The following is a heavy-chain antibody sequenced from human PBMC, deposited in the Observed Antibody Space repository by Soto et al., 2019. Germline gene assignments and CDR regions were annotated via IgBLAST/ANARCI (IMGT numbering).Heavy chain of an antibody. J-gene: IGHJ5*02. CDR1: GYSFTSYG. CDR2: ISAYNGNT. CDR3: GGFGELAKFDP. D-gene: IGHD3-10*01. V-gene: IGHV1-18*04. Sequence: ASVKVSCKASGYSFTSYGLSWVRQAPGQGLEWMGWISAYNGNTNYAQKLQGRVTMTTDTSTSTAYMELRSLKSDDTAMYYCGGFGELAKFDPWGQGTLVTVSS.